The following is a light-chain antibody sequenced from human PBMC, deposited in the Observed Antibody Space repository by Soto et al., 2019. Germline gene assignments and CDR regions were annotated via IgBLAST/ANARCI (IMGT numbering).Light chain of an antibody. CDR3: QQYGSSPNT. Sequence: EIVLTQSPGTLSLSPGEGATLSCRASQSITSSYLAWYQQKPGQAPRLLIYGASSRATGIPDRFSGSGSGTDFTLTINRLEPEDFAVYYCQQYGSSPNTFGQGTKLEIK. CDR2: GAS. CDR1: QSITSSY. V-gene: IGKV3-20*01. J-gene: IGKJ2*01.